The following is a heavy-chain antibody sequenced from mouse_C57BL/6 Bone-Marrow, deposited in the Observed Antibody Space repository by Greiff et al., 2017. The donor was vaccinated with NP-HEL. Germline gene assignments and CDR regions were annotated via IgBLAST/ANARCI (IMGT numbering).Heavy chain of an antibody. CDR1: GYTFTDYY. J-gene: IGHJ4*01. Sequence: VHVKQSGPVLVKPGASVKMSCKASGYTFTDYYMNWVKQSHGKSLEWIGVINPYNGGTSYNQKFKGKATLTVDKSSSTAYMELNSLTSEDSAVYYCARGVFITRGAMDYWGQGTSVTVSS. D-gene: IGHD1-1*01. V-gene: IGHV1-19*01. CDR3: ARGVFITRGAMDY. CDR2: INPYNGGT.